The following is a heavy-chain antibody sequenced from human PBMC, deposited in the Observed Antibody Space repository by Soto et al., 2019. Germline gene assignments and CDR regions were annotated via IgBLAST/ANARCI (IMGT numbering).Heavy chain of an antibody. CDR1: GFAFSSYG. Sequence: PGGSLRLSCGASGFAFSSYGMHWVRQAPGKGLEWVAVISYDGSNKYYADSVKGRFTISRDNSKNTLYLQMNSLRAEDTAVYYCAKDGGRITIFLDAFDIWGQGTMVTVS. CDR3: AKDGGRITIFLDAFDI. D-gene: IGHD3-3*01. CDR2: ISYDGSNK. J-gene: IGHJ3*02. V-gene: IGHV3-30*18.